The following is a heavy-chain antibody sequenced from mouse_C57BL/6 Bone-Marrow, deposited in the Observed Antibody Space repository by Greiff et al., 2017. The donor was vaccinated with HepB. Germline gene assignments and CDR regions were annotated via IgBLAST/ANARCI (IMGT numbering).Heavy chain of an antibody. J-gene: IGHJ2*01. V-gene: IGHV1-26*01. D-gene: IGHD1-1*01. CDR2: INPNNGGT. CDR1: GYTFTDYY. Sequence: EVQLQQSGPELVKPGASVKISCKASGYTFTDYYMNWVKQSHGKSLEWIGDINPNNGGTSYNQKFKGKATLTVDKSSSTAYMELRSLTSEDSPVYYCARGYYCSSPYYDYWGQGTTLTVSS. CDR3: ARGYYCSSPYYDY.